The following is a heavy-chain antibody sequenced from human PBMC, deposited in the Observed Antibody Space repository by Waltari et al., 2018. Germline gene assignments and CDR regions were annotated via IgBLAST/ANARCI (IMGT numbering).Heavy chain of an antibody. CDR3: ARDYDDTAMVPSY. Sequence: QVQLVQSGAEVKKPGSSVKVSCKASGGTFSSYAISWVRQAPGQGLEWMGGIIPIFGTATYAQQFQGRVTITTDESTSTAYMELSSLRSEDTAVYYCARDYDDTAMVPSYWGQGTLVTISS. CDR2: IIPIFGTA. CDR1: GGTFSSYA. D-gene: IGHD5-18*01. J-gene: IGHJ4*02. V-gene: IGHV1-69*05.